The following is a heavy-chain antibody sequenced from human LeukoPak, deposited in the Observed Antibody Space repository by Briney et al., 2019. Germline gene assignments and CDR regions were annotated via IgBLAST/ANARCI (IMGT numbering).Heavy chain of an antibody. CDR2: IHYSGST. CDR1: GDSISSRSYY. V-gene: IGHV4-39*01. CDR3: ASREVRMSGIDD. J-gene: IGHJ4*02. D-gene: IGHD5-24*01. Sequence: SETLSLTCTVSGDSISSRSYYWDWIRQPPGKGLEWIGSIHYSGSTYYNPSLKSRITISVDTSKNQFSLKLRSVTAADTAVYYCASREVRMSGIDDWGQGILVTVSS.